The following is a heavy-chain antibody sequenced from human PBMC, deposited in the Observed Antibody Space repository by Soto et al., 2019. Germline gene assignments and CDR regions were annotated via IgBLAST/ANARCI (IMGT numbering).Heavy chain of an antibody. V-gene: IGHV3-23*01. CDR3: VKRGRNWGAFDF. J-gene: IGHJ3*01. CDR1: GFIFNNYA. D-gene: IGHD7-27*01. CDR2: IGGTDGDSAGVP. Sequence: VQLLESGGDLVQPGGSLRLSCVASGFIFNNYAMSWVRQAPGQGMEWVSTIGGTDGDSAGVPWYEDSVKGRFTISRDSSANTLFLHMDNLRAEDSALYYCVKRGRNWGAFDFWGQGTTVVVSS.